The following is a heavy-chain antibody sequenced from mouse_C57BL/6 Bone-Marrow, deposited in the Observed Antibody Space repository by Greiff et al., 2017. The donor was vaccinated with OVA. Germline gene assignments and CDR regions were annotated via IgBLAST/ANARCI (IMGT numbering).Heavy chain of an antibody. CDR3: ASDLLYYFDY. D-gene: IGHD2-10*01. J-gene: IGHJ2*01. Sequence: VQLQQSGAELMKPGASVKLSCKATGYTFTGYWIEWVKQRPGHGLEWIGEILPGSGSTNYTEKFKGKATFTADTSSNTAYMQLSSLTTEDSAIYYCASDLLYYFDYWGQGTTLTVSS. CDR1: GYTFTGYW. CDR2: ILPGSGST. V-gene: IGHV1-9*01.